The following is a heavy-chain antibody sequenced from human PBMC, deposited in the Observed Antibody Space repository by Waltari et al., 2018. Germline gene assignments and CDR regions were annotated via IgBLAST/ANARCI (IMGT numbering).Heavy chain of an antibody. J-gene: IGHJ4*02. Sequence: EVQLVQSGGGLVQPGGSLRLSCAASGFTFSRNWMSWGRQAPGKGWEWVGNIKRDGSEEWYVDSVKGRFTISRDNPKNSLYLQRNSLRAEDTAVYYCARDAARGTIDYWGQGTQVTVSS. D-gene: IGHD3-16*01. CDR3: ARDAARGTIDY. CDR1: GFTFSRNW. CDR2: IKRDGSEE. V-gene: IGHV3-7*01.